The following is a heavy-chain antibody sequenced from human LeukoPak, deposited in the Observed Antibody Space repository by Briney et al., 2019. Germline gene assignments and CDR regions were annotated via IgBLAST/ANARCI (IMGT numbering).Heavy chain of an antibody. V-gene: IGHV3-21*01. J-gene: IGHJ4*02. CDR2: ISSSSSYI. D-gene: IGHD3-22*01. CDR1: GFTFSSYS. Sequence: GGSLRLSCAASGFTFSSYSTNWVRQAPGKGLEWVSSISSSSSYIYYADSVKGRFTISRDNAKNSLYLQMNSLRAEDTAVYYCARNTQGASGYPDYWGQGTLVTVSS. CDR3: ARNTQGASGYPDY.